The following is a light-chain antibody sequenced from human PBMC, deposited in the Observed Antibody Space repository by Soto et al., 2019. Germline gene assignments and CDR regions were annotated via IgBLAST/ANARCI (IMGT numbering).Light chain of an antibody. CDR1: QSVSSS. Sequence: EIVMTQSQATLSVSPGERATLSCRASQSVSSSLAWYQQKPGQAPRLLLYGASTRATGIPARFSARGSGTDFTLTISSLQSADFAIYYCHHYNNGWTSRQGTTVNI. CDR3: HHYNNGWT. J-gene: IGKJ1*01. CDR2: GAS. V-gene: IGKV3-15*01.